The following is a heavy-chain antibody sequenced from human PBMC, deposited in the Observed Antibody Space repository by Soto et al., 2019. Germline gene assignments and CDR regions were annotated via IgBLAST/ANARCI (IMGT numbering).Heavy chain of an antibody. D-gene: IGHD3-22*01. Sequence: SETLSLTCTVSGGSISSYYWSWIRQPPGKGREWIGYIYYSGSTNYNPSLKSRVTISVDTSKNQFSLKLSSVTAADTAVYYCAAPPIYYYDTSGYHPPWGQGTLVTIFS. V-gene: IGHV4-59*01. CDR1: GGSISSYY. CDR3: AAPPIYYYDTSGYHPP. J-gene: IGHJ5*02. CDR2: IYYSGST.